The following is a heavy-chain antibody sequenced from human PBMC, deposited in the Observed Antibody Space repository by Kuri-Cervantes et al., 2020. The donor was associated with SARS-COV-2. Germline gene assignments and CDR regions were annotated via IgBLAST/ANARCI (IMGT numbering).Heavy chain of an antibody. CDR3: ARVDVVVPAAVPQFDY. Sequence: GGSLRLSCAASGFTFSSYAMSWVRQAPGKGLEWVSAISGSGGSTYYADSVKGRFTISRDNSKNTLYLQMNSLRAEDTAVYYCARVDVVVPAAVPQFDYWGQGTLVTVSS. V-gene: IGHV3-23*01. D-gene: IGHD2-2*01. CDR2: ISGSGGST. CDR1: GFTFSSYA. J-gene: IGHJ4*02.